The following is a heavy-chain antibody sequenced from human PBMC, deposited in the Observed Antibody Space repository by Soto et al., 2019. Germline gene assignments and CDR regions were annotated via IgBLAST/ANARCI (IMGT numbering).Heavy chain of an antibody. CDR2: IIPMHGIT. CDR1: GASFSSHT. D-gene: IGHD2-2*01. V-gene: IGHV1-69*04. Sequence: VKVSCKASGASFSSHTISWVRQAPGQGLEWMGRIIPMHGITNYAQKFQGRDTITADKSTATAYMELSSLRSEDTAIYYCAXDRXCESITCYGYFDFWGHGTLVTVSS. CDR3: AXDRXCESITCYGYFDF. J-gene: IGHJ4*01.